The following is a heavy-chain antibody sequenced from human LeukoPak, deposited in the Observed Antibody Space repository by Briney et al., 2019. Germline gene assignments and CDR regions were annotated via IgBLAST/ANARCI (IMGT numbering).Heavy chain of an antibody. Sequence: QTLSLTCTFSGFSLSTSGMCVSWIRQPPGKALEWLARIDWDDDKYYSTSLKTRLTISKDASKNQVVLTMTNMDPVDTATYYCARMIEMTYYGMDVWGQGTTVTVSS. CDR2: IDWDDDK. V-gene: IGHV2-70*11. D-gene: IGHD5-24*01. CDR3: ARMIEMTYYGMDV. CDR1: GFSLSTSGMC. J-gene: IGHJ6*02.